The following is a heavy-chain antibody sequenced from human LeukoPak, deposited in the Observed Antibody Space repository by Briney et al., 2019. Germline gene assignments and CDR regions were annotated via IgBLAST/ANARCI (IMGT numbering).Heavy chain of an antibody. Sequence: GGSLRLSCAASGFTFSNFTMNWVRQAPGKGLEWVSYISRSSDVIYYADSVKGRFTISRDNAKNSLYLQMNSLRAEDTAVYYCARDLWAKHRYYYYYGMDVWGQGTTVTVSS. D-gene: IGHD3-10*01. CDR1: GFTFSNFT. V-gene: IGHV3-48*04. CDR3: ARDLWAKHRYYYYYGMDV. CDR2: ISRSSDVI. J-gene: IGHJ6*02.